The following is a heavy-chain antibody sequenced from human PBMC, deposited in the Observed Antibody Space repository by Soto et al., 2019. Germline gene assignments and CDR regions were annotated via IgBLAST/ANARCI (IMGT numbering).Heavy chain of an antibody. V-gene: IGHV5-51*01. CDR1: GYSFTSYW. J-gene: IGHJ6*02. Sequence: EVQLVQSGAEVKKPGESLKISCKGSGYSFTSYWIGWVRQMPGKGLEWMGIIYPGDSDTRYSPSFQGQVTISADKSISTAYLQWSSLKASDTAMYYCARLITTSDCSGGSCYTMSYYYYGMDVWGQGTTVTVSS. D-gene: IGHD2-15*01. CDR3: ARLITTSDCSGGSCYTMSYYYYGMDV. CDR2: IYPGDSDT.